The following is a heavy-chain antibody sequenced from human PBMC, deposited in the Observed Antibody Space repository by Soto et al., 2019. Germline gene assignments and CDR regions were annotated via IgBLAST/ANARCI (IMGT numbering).Heavy chain of an antibody. CDR1: GYTFTSYY. CDR3: ARDFYGSGSYIRVRFLH. CDR2: INPSGGST. J-gene: IGHJ4*02. V-gene: IGHV1-46*01. Sequence: ASVKVSCKASGYTFTSYYMHWVRQAPGQGLEWMGIINPSGGSTSYAQKFQGRITMTRDTSTSTVDMELSSLRSEDTAVYYCARDFYGSGSYIRVRFLHWGQGTLVPVSS. D-gene: IGHD3-10*01.